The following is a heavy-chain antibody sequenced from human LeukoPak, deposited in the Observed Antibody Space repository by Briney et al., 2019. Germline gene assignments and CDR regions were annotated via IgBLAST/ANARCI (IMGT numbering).Heavy chain of an antibody. CDR2: ISAYNGNT. CDR3: ARDSKNYYDSSGYYYGYYFDY. J-gene: IGHJ4*02. D-gene: IGHD3-22*01. CDR1: GYTFTSYG. V-gene: IGHV1-18*01. Sequence: ASVKVSCKASGYTFTSYGISWVRQAPGQGLEWMGWISAYNGNTNYAQKLQGRATMTTDTSTSTAYMELRSLRSDDTAVYYCARDSKNYYDSSGYYYGYYFDYWGQGTLVTVSS.